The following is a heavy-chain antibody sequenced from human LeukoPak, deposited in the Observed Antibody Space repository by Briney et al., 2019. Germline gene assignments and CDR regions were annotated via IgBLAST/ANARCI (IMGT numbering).Heavy chain of an antibody. D-gene: IGHD4-11*01. Sequence: GRSLRLSCAASGFTFDDYSMHWVRQAPGKGLEWVSGFSWNSGSIGYADSVKGRFTISRDNAKNSLYLQMNSLRAEDTALYYCAKIQVGEGLATVTLDYWGQGTLVTVSS. CDR2: FSWNSGSI. CDR3: AKIQVGEGLATVTLDY. CDR1: GFTFDDYS. J-gene: IGHJ4*02. V-gene: IGHV3-9*01.